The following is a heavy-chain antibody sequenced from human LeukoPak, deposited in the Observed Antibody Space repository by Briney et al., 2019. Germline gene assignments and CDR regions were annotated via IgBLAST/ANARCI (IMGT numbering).Heavy chain of an antibody. D-gene: IGHD3-10*01. J-gene: IGHJ4*02. CDR3: ARQNWNYFQHPEESDY. CDR2: IYYSRST. CDR1: GGSISSSKYY. Sequence: PSDTLSLTCTVSGGSISSSKYYWGWVPQPPGKGLEWIERIYYSRSTYDNPSLKSRVTISVDTSKNRSSLKLSSVTAADTAVYYCARQNWNYFQHPEESDYCGQGTLVTVSS. V-gene: IGHV4-39*01.